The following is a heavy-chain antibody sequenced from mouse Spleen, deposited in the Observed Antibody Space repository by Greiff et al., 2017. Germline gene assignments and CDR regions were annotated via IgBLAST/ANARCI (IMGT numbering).Heavy chain of an antibody. J-gene: IGHJ3*01. CDR1: GYTFTSYD. CDR2: IYPGDGST. V-gene: IGHV1S33*01. Sequence: SGPELVKPGALVKISCKASGYTFTSYDINWVKQRPGQGLEWIGWIYPGDGSTKYNEKFKGKATLTADKSSSTAYMQLSSLTSENSAVYFCARSGYYGNYWFAYWGQGTLVTVSA. CDR3: ARSGYYGNYWFAY. D-gene: IGHD2-1*01.